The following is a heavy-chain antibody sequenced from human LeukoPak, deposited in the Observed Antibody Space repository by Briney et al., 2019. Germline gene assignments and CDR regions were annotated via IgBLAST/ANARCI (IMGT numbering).Heavy chain of an antibody. J-gene: IGHJ4*02. CDR2: INHSGST. D-gene: IGHD3-22*01. CDR1: GGSFSGYY. V-gene: IGHV4-34*01. Sequence: SEALSLTCAVYGGSFSGYYWSWIRQPPGKGLEWIGEINHSGSTNYNPSLKSRVTISVDTSKNQFSLKLSSVTAADTAVYYCARLVGNYHDSSGYYHPTYYFDYWGQGTLVTVSS. CDR3: ARLVGNYHDSSGYYHPTYYFDY.